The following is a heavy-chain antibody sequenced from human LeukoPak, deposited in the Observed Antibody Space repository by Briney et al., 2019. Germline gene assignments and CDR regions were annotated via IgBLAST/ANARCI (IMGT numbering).Heavy chain of an antibody. Sequence: SETLSLTCTVSGGSISSSSYYWGWIRQPPGKGLEWIGSIYYSGSTYHNPSLKSRVTISVDTSKNQFSLKLSSVTAADTAVYYCARGLRYFDWLSQRPHNWFDPWGQGTLVTVSS. D-gene: IGHD3-9*01. V-gene: IGHV4-39*07. CDR1: GGSISSSSYY. CDR2: IYYSGST. CDR3: ARGLRYFDWLSQRPHNWFDP. J-gene: IGHJ5*02.